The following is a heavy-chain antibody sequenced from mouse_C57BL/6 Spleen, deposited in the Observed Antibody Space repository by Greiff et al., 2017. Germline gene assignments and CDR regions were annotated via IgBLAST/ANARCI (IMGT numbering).Heavy chain of an antibody. CDR3: ARDEGYYYGSSYGAMDY. D-gene: IGHD1-1*01. J-gene: IGHJ4*01. CDR1: GFTFSDYY. CDR2: INYDGSST. Sequence: EVMLVESEGGLVQPGSSMKLSCTASGFTFSDYYMAWVRQVPEKGLEWVANINYDGSSTYYLDSLKSRFIISRDNAKNILYLQMSSLKSEDTATYYCARDEGYYYGSSYGAMDYWGQGTSVTVSS. V-gene: IGHV5-16*01.